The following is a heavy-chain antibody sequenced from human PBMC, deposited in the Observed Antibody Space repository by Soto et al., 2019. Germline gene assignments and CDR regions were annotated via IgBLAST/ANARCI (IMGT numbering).Heavy chain of an antibody. CDR2: ISYDGNVA. Sequence: QVHLVESGGGVVQPGRSLRLSCAASGFTFSNYGMHWVRQAPGKGLEWVIVISYDGNVAYYADSVKGRFTISRDNSKNTLYLHMNSLRTEDTAMYYCAKEGPITNWYFDYWGQGTLVTVSS. CDR1: GFTFSNYG. J-gene: IGHJ4*02. CDR3: AKEGPITNWYFDY. D-gene: IGHD1-1*01. V-gene: IGHV3-30*18.